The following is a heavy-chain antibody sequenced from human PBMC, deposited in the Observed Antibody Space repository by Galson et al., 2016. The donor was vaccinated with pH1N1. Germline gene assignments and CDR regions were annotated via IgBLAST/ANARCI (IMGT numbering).Heavy chain of an antibody. J-gene: IGHJ4*03. V-gene: IGHV1-2*02. D-gene: IGHD3-9*01. CDR2: IDPNSGTT. Sequence: SVKVSCKASGYNFNVYYMHWVRQAPGQGLQWMGWIDPNSGTTYYAQKFQGRVTMTRDTSISTAYMELSRLTSDDTALYYCARILRTLAFDYWGKGTTVTVSS. CDR1: GYNFNVYY. CDR3: ARILRTLAFDY.